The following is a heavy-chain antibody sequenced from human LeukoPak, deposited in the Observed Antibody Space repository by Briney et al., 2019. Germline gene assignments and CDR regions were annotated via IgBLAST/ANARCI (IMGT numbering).Heavy chain of an antibody. CDR1: GFTFSDYD. J-gene: IGHJ4*02. Sequence: PGGSLRLSCAASGFTFSDYDMSWVRQAPGKGLEWVSYISTSGSIICYADSVKGRFTISRDNAKNSLFLQMNSLRAEDTAVYYCAREGQWLVKYYFDYWGQGTLVTVSS. V-gene: IGHV3-11*04. CDR3: AREGQWLVKYYFDY. D-gene: IGHD6-19*01. CDR2: ISTSGSII.